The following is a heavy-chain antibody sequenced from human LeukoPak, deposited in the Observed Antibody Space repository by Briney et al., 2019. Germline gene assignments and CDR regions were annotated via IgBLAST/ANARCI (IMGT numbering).Heavy chain of an antibody. V-gene: IGHV4-39*01. CDR2: TYYSGST. J-gene: IGHJ4*02. D-gene: IGHD6-13*01. CDR1: GGSISSSSYY. Sequence: SETLSLTCTVSGGSISSSSYYWGWIRQPPGKGLEWIGSTYYSGSTYYNPSLKSRVTISVDTSKNQFSLKLSSVNAADTAVYYCARLLYSSSWYWDYFDYWGQGTLVTVSS. CDR3: ARLLYSSSWYWDYFDY.